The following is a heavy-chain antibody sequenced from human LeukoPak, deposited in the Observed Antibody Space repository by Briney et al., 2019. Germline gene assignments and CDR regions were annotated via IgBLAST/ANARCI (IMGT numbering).Heavy chain of an antibody. Sequence: ASVKVSCKASGYTFTGYNMHWVRQAPGQGLEWMGWINPNSGGTNYAQKFQGRVTMTRDTSISTAYMELSRLRSDDTAVYYCARVRGYYGSARGAFDIWGQGTMVTVSS. D-gene: IGHD3-10*01. CDR1: GYTFTGYN. CDR3: ARVRGYYGSARGAFDI. J-gene: IGHJ3*02. CDR2: INPNSGGT. V-gene: IGHV1-2*02.